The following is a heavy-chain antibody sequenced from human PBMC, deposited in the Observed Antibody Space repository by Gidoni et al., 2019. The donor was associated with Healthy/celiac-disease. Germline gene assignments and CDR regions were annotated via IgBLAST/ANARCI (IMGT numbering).Heavy chain of an antibody. D-gene: IGHD3-22*01. CDR2: INPNSGGT. V-gene: IGHV1-2*06. CDR3: ARDLSYYDSSGYRFYYYYGMDV. J-gene: IGHJ6*02. CDR1: GYTFTGYY. Sequence: QVQLVQSGAEVKKPGASVKVSCKASGYTFTGYYIHWVRQAPGQGREWMGRINPNSGGTNYAQKFQGRVTMTRDTSISTAYMELSRLRSDDTAVYYCARDLSYYDSSGYRFYYYYGMDVWGQGTTVTVSS.